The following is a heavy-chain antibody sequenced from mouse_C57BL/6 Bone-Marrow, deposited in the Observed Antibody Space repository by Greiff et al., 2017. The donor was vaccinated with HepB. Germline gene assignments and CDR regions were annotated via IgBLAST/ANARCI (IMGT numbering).Heavy chain of an antibody. Sequence: EVQGVESGGGLVKPGGSLKLSCAASGFTFSSYAMSWVRQTPEKRLEWVATISDGGSYTYYPDNVKGRFTISRDNAKNNLYLQMSHLKSEDTAMYYCARVYHGSSWDYYAMDYWGQGTSVTVSS. CDR1: GFTFSSYA. D-gene: IGHD1-1*01. CDR3: ARVYHGSSWDYYAMDY. J-gene: IGHJ4*01. V-gene: IGHV5-4*01. CDR2: ISDGGSYT.